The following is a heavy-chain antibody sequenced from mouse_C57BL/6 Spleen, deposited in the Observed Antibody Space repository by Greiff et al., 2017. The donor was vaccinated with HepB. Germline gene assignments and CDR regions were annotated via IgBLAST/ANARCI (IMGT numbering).Heavy chain of an antibody. CDR2: ISSGGDYI. CDR1: GFTFSSYA. CDR3: TRGGPLNWDYFDY. Sequence: EVKVVESGEGLVKPGGSLKLSCAASGFTFSSYAMSWVRQTPEKRLEWVAYISSGGDYIYYADTVKGRFTISRDNARNTLYLQMSSLKSEDTAMYYCTRGGPLNWDYFDYWGQGTTLTVSS. J-gene: IGHJ2*01. D-gene: IGHD4-1*01. V-gene: IGHV5-9-1*02.